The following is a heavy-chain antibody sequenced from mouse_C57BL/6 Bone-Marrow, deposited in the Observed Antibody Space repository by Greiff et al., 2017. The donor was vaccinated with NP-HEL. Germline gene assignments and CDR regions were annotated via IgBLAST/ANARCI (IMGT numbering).Heavy chain of an antibody. CDR2: ISDGGSYT. CDR3: ARDSLCYAMDY. Sequence: EVKLMESGGGLVKPGGSLKLSCAASGFTFSSYAMSWVRQTPEKRLEWVATISDGGSYTYYPDNVKGRFTISRDNAKNNLYLQMSHLTSEDTAMYYCARDSLCYAMDYWGQGTAVTVSS. D-gene: IGHD6-5*01. CDR1: GFTFSSYA. V-gene: IGHV5-4*01. J-gene: IGHJ4*01.